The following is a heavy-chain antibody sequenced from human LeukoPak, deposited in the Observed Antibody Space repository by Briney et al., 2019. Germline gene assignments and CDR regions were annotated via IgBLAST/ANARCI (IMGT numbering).Heavy chain of an antibody. V-gene: IGHV3-74*01. D-gene: IGHD5-18*01. J-gene: IGHJ6*04. CDR3: AKDWDTAMATPPDV. Sequence: GGSLRLSCAASGFTFSSYWMHWVRQAPGKGLVWVSRINSDGSSTSYADSVKGRFTISRDNAKNTLYLQMNSLRAEDTAVYYCAKDWDTAMATPPDVWGKGTTVTVSS. CDR1: GFTFSSYW. CDR2: INSDGSST.